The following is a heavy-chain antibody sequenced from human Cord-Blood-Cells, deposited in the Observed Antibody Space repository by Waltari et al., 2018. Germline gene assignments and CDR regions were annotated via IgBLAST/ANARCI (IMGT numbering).Heavy chain of an antibody. V-gene: IGHV4-39*01. CDR3: ARLNRGSGSYYGGYYFDY. CDR2: IYYSVSS. J-gene: IGHJ4*02. CDR1: GGSISSSSYY. D-gene: IGHD3-10*01. Sequence: QLQLQESGPGLVKPSETLSLTCTVSGGSISSSSYYWGWVRQPPGKGLEWIGSIYYSVSSYYHPSLKGRVTISVDTSKNQFSLKLSSVTAADTAVYYCARLNRGSGSYYGGYYFDYWGQGTLVTVSS.